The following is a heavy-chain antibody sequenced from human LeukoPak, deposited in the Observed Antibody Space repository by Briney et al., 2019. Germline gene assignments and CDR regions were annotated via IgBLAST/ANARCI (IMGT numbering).Heavy chain of an antibody. CDR2: IYYSGST. Sequence: SETLSLTCTVSGGSIRSSSYYWGWSRQPPGKRLEWIGSIYYSGSTYYNASLKSRGTISVDTSKNQFSLKLNSVTAADTAVYFCARQVVAVAGTGYFDYWGQGTLVTVSS. D-gene: IGHD6-19*01. CDR3: ARQVVAVAGTGYFDY. V-gene: IGHV4-39*01. J-gene: IGHJ4*02. CDR1: GGSIRSSSYY.